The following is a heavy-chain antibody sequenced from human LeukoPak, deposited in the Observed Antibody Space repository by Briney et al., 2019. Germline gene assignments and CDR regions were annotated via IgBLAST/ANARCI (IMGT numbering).Heavy chain of an antibody. V-gene: IGHV4-30-2*01. CDR1: GGSISSGDFS. CDR3: ARVSSSGYYIDY. D-gene: IGHD3-22*01. CDR2: IYHSGST. Sequence: SETLSLTCAVSGGSISSGDFSWSWIRQPPGKGLEWIGYIYHSGSTYYNPSLKSRVTISVDRSKNQFSLKLSSVTAADTAVYYCARVSSSGYYIDYWGQGTLVTVSS. J-gene: IGHJ4*02.